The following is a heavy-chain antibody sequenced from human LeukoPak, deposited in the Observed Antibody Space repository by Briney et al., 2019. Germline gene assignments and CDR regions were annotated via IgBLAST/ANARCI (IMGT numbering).Heavy chain of an antibody. V-gene: IGHV3-13*01. Sequence: GGSLRLSCAASGFTFRSYAMSWVRQAPGKGLEWVSAIGTAGDTYYPGSVKGRFTISRENAKNSLYLQMNSLRAGDTAVYYCARGAVTTGRWYFDLWGRGTLVTVSS. D-gene: IGHD4-17*01. CDR2: IGTAGDT. CDR3: ARGAVTTGRWYFDL. J-gene: IGHJ2*01. CDR1: GFTFRSYA.